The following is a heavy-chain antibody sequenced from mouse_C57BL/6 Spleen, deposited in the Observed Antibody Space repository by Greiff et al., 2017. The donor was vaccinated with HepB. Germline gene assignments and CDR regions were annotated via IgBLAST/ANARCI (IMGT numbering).Heavy chain of an antibody. V-gene: IGHV10-3*01. CDR2: IRSKSSNDAT. Sequence: EVQLVESGGGLVQPKGSLKLSCAASGFTFKTYAMHWVRQAPGKGLEWVARIRSKSSNDATYYADSVKDRFTITRDDSQSMLYLQMNNLKTEDTAMYYCVSDYEVAYWGQGTLVTVSA. D-gene: IGHD2-3*01. CDR1: GFTFKTYA. J-gene: IGHJ3*01. CDR3: VSDYEVAY.